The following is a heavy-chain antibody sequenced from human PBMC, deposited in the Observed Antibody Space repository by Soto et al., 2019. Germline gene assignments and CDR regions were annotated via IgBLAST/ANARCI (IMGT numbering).Heavy chain of an antibody. V-gene: IGHV3-74*01. CDR1: GFTFSNYW. J-gene: IGHJ5*02. D-gene: IGHD5-12*01. CDR2: INSDGSTT. CDR3: VRGAYRAYLHDP. Sequence: EVQLVESGGGLVQPGGSLRLSCAASGFTFSNYWMQWVRQAPGKWLVWVSRINSDGSTTNYADSVEGRVTIARDNAKSTLYLQVNSLRADDTAVYFCVRGAYRAYLHDPCGQGTLVTGSS.